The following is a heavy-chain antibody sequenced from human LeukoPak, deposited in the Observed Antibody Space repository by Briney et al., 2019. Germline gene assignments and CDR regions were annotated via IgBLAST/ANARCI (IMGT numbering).Heavy chain of an antibody. CDR2: IKTDGSIT. CDR3: AKVDRLSGLGSYFMDV. J-gene: IGHJ6*03. V-gene: IGHV3-74*01. D-gene: IGHD3-9*01. Sequence: GGSLRLSCAASGFSFSVYWMHWVRQAPGKGPVWVSRIKTDGSITDYADFVKGRFTISRDNAKNTLYLQMNSLRAEDTAVYYCAKVDRLSGLGSYFMDVWGKGTTVTVSS. CDR1: GFSFSVYW.